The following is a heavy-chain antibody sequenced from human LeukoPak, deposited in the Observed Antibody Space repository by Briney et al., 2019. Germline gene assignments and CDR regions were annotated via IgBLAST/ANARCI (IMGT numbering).Heavy chain of an antibody. CDR2: IGTAGDT. V-gene: IGHV3-13*04. J-gene: IGHJ4*02. CDR1: GFTFSSYA. Sequence: GGSLRLSCAASGFTFSSYAIHWVRKTKGKGLEWVSAIGTAGDTYYPDSVRGRFTLSRENAKNSLFLQMNSLRAGDTAVYYCARLASTGGLDYWGQGTLVTVSS. D-gene: IGHD7-27*01. CDR3: ARLASTGGLDY.